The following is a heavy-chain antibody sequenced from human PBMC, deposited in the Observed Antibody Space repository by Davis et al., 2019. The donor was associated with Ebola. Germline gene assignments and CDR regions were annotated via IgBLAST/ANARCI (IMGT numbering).Heavy chain of an antibody. CDR1: GGSISSYY. J-gene: IGHJ6*02. Sequence: SETLSLTCTVSGGSISSYYWSWIRQPPGKGLEWIGYIYYSGSTNYNPSLKSPVTISVDTSKNQFSLKLSSVTAADTAVYYCARGRMVTVTMRLYYYYGMDVWGQGTTVTVSS. CDR2: IYYSGST. V-gene: IGHV4-59*12. D-gene: IGHD4-17*01. CDR3: ARGRMVTVTMRLYYYYGMDV.